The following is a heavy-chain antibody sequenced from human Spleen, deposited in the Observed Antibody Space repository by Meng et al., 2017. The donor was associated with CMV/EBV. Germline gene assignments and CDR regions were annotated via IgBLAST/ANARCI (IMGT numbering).Heavy chain of an antibody. J-gene: IGHJ6*02. V-gene: IGHV3-30*02. D-gene: IGHD2-21*02. Sequence: GESLKISCAASGFPFSSYGMYWVRQAPGKGLEWVAFIRYDGRDKYYAGSVKGRFTISRDNSKNTLYLQMNSLRAEDTAVYYCAKDMTAFIVARMDVWGQGTTVTVSS. CDR3: AKDMTAFIVARMDV. CDR2: IRYDGRDK. CDR1: GFPFSSYG.